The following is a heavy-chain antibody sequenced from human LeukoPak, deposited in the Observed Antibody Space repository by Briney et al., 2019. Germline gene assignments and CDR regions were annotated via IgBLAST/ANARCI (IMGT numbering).Heavy chain of an antibody. CDR1: GGSFSGYY. CDR3: ARRNGGYYDSSGYPYYYYYMDV. V-gene: IGHV4-34*01. D-gene: IGHD3-22*01. J-gene: IGHJ6*03. CDR2: INHSEST. Sequence: SETLSLTCAVYGGSFSGYYWGWIRQPPGKGLEWIGEINHSESTNYNPSLKSRVTISVDTSKNQFSLKLSSVTAADTAMYYCARRNGGYYDSSGYPYYYYYMDVWGKGTTVTISS.